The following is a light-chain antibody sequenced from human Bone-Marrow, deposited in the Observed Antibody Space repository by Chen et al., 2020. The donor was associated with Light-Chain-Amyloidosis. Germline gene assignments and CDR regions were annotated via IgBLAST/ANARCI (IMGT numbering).Light chain of an antibody. CDR1: DLPTKY. Sequence: SSELTQPHSVSASPGQTARLTCSGDDLPTKYAYWYQQNPGQAPVLVIHRDTERHSGISARFSGASSGTTATLTISGVQAEDEADYHCQSADSSGTYEVIFGGGTKLTVL. CDR3: QSADSSGTYEVI. V-gene: IGLV3-25*03. J-gene: IGLJ2*01. CDR2: RDT.